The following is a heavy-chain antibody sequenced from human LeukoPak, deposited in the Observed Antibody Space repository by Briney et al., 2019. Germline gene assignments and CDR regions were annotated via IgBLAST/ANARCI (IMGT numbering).Heavy chain of an antibody. Sequence: ASVKVSCKASGGTFSSYAISWVRQAPGQGLEWMGGIIPIFGTANYAQKFQGRVTITADESTSTAYMELSSLRSEDTAVYYCGLYSSSLEAFDIWGQGTMVTVSS. V-gene: IGHV1-69*13. J-gene: IGHJ3*02. CDR3: GLYSSSLEAFDI. CDR2: IIPIFGTA. CDR1: GGTFSSYA. D-gene: IGHD6-6*01.